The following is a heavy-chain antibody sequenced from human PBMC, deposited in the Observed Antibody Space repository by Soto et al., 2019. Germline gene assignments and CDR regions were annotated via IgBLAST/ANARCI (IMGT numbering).Heavy chain of an antibody. J-gene: IGHJ4*02. CDR2: INHSGST. CDR3: ATNDYGDSPDY. CDR1: GGSFSGYY. D-gene: IGHD4-17*01. V-gene: IGHV4-34*01. Sequence: QVQLQQWGAGLLKPSETLSLTCAVYGGSFSGYYWSWIRQPPGKGLEWIGEINHSGSTNYNPSLKSRVTISVDTSNNQFSLKLSSVTAADTAVYYCATNDYGDSPDYWGQGTLVTVSS.